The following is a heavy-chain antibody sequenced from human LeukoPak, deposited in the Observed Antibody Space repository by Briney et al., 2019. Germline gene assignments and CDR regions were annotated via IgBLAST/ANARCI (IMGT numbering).Heavy chain of an antibody. CDR2: IVTAGDT. Sequence: GGSLRLSCAASGFTFSSYDMHWVRQTTGKGLEWVSVIVTAGDTYYSGSVKGRFTISRENAKNSLYLQMNSLRAGDTAVYYCARDLGQYYDTSDNWFDPWGQGTLVTVSS. D-gene: IGHD3-22*01. J-gene: IGHJ5*02. CDR1: GFTFSSYD. CDR3: ARDLGQYYDTSDNWFDP. V-gene: IGHV3-13*01.